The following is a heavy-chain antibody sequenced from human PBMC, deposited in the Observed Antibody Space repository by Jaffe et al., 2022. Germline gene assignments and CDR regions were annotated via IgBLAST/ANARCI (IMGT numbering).Heavy chain of an antibody. CDR3: AKAPHPYCSSTSCYYPLIAVAGTSWFDP. CDR2: IRYDGSNK. J-gene: IGHJ5*02. V-gene: IGHV3-30*02. D-gene: IGHD2-2*01. CDR1: GFTFSSYG. Sequence: QVQLVESGGGVVQPGGSLRLSCAASGFTFSSYGMHWVRQAPGKGLEWVAFIRYDGSNKYYADSVKGRFTISRDNSKNTLYLQMNSLRAEDTAVYYCAKAPHPYCSSTSCYYPLIAVAGTSWFDPWGQGTLVTVSS.